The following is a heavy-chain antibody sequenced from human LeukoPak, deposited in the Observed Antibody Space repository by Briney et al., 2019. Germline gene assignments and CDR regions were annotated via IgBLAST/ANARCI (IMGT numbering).Heavy chain of an antibody. V-gene: IGHV4-34*01. D-gene: IGHD2-2*02. CDR2: INHSGST. J-gene: IGHJ4*02. Sequence: PSETLSLTCAVYGGSFSGYYWSWIRQPPGKGLEWIGEINHSGSTNYSPSLKSRVTISVDTSKNQFSLKLSSVTAADTAVYYCARGYGLKYQLLYSGVARYFDYWGQGTLVTVSS. CDR1: GGSFSGYY. CDR3: ARGYGLKYQLLYSGVARYFDY.